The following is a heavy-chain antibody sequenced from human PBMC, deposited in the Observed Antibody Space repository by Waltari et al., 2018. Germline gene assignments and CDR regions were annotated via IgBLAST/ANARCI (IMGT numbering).Heavy chain of an antibody. J-gene: IGHJ3*02. CDR3: ARGGGSYYANAFDI. CDR2: MSSDGGST. CDR1: RFTFSSYS. V-gene: IGHV3-64*07. D-gene: IGHD1-26*01. Sequence: EVQLVESGGGLVQPGGSLRLSCAASRFTFSSYSMHWVRQAPGKGLEYVSAMSSDGGSTYYADSVKGRFTISRDNSKNTLYLQMGSLRAEDMAVYHCARGGGSYYANAFDIWGQGTMVTVSS.